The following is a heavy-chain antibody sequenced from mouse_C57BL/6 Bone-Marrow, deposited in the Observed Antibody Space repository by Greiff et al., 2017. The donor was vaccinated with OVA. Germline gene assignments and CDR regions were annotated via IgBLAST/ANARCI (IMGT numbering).Heavy chain of an antibody. CDR1: GYTFTDYY. J-gene: IGHJ2*01. V-gene: IGHV1-19*01. CDR2: INPYNGGT. D-gene: IGHD1-1*01. Sequence: EVQLQQSGPVLVKPGASVKMSCKASGYTFTDYYMNWVKQSPGKRLEWIGVINPYNGGTSYNQKFKGKATLTVDKSSSTAYMELNSLTSEDAAVYYCARETTVVAHFDYWGQGTTLTVSS. CDR3: ARETTVVAHFDY.